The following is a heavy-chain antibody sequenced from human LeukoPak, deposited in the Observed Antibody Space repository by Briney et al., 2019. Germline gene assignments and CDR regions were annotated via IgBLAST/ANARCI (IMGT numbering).Heavy chain of an antibody. CDR1: GLIFRSYW. V-gene: IGHV3-7*03. Sequence: GGSLRLSCAVSGLIFRSYWMSWVRQAPGKGLEWVANINQDGSEKYFVDSVKGRFTISRDNAKNTLYLQMNSLRAEDTAVYYCANAPTTVTTPLLYWGQGTLVTVSS. CDR3: ANAPTTVTTPLLY. D-gene: IGHD4-17*01. J-gene: IGHJ4*02. CDR2: INQDGSEK.